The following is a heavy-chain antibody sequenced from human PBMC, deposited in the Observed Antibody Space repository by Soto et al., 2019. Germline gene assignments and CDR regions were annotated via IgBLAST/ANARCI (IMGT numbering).Heavy chain of an antibody. CDR2: IYPGDSDT. CDR3: ARQFNSREPMDV. D-gene: IGHD6-13*01. CDR1: GYSFTGYW. J-gene: IGHJ6*02. Sequence: PGESQKICWKGSGYSFTGYWSGWVRQMRGKGLEWMGMIYPGDSDTRYSPSFQGQVTISADKSTSTAYLQWSSLKASDTAMYYCARQFNSREPMDVWGQGTTVTVSS. V-gene: IGHV5-51*01.